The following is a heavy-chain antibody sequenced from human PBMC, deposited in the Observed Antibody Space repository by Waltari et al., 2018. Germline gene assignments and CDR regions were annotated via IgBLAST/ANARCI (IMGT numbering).Heavy chain of an antibody. CDR1: GFAVSVYA. CDR3: ARDGYNWIAFDV. Sequence: EGHLWGAGGGLVEPGGSLRVSCASSGFAVSVYAVSWVRQGPGKGLEWVSEISGTGSNTYYADSVKGRFTISKDNSKNILYLQMDSLRAEDTAVYYCARDGYNWIAFDVWGQGVLVTVSS. J-gene: IGHJ4*02. D-gene: IGHD5-12*01. CDR2: ISGTGSNT. V-gene: IGHV3-23*01.